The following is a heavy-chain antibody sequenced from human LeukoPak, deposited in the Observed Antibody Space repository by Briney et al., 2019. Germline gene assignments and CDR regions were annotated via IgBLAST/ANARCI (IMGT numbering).Heavy chain of an antibody. V-gene: IGHV4-34*01. CDR2: INHSGST. CDR1: GGSFSGYY. D-gene: IGHD2-21*01. J-gene: IGHJ4*02. CDR3: ARGRLLWWSTRPNYYFDY. Sequence: SETLSLTCAVYGGSFSGYYWSWIRQPPGKGLEWIGEINHSGSTNYNPSLKSRVTISVDTSKNQFSLKLSSVTAADTAVYYCARGRLLWWSTRPNYYFDYWGQGTLVTVSS.